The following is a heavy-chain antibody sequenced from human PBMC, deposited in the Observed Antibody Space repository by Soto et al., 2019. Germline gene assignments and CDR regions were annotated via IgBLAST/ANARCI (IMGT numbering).Heavy chain of an antibody. Sequence: GASVKVSCKASGYTFTSYAMHWVRQAPGQRLEWMGWINAGNGNTKYSQKFQGRVTITRDTSASTAYMELSSLRSEDTAVYYCARGIGGQQQLVHFDYWGQGTLVTVSS. CDR2: INAGNGNT. V-gene: IGHV1-3*01. CDR1: GYTFTSYA. D-gene: IGHD6-13*01. CDR3: ARGIGGQQQLVHFDY. J-gene: IGHJ4*02.